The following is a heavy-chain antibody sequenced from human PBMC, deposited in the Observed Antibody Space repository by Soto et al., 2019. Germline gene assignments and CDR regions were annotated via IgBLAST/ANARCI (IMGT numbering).Heavy chain of an antibody. CDR2: INHSGST. Sequence: QVQLQQWGAGLLKPSETLSLTCAVYGGSFSGYYWSWIRQPPGKGLEWIGEINHSGSTNYNPSLKSRVTISVDTSKNQFSLKLSSVTAADTAVYYCARGHRCFVPVIDYWGQGTLVTVSS. CDR1: GGSFSGYY. J-gene: IGHJ4*02. CDR3: ARGHRCFVPVIDY. V-gene: IGHV4-34*01. D-gene: IGHD3-9*01.